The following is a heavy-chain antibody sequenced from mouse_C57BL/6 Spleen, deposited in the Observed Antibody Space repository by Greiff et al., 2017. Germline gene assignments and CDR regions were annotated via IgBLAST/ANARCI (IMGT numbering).Heavy chain of an antibody. Sequence: DVMLVESGGGLVKPGGSLKLSCAASGFTFSSYAMSWVRQTPEKRLEWVATISDGGSYTYYPDNVKGRFTISRDNAKNNLYLQMSHLKSDDTAMYYCARDRAGRYYFDYWGQGTTLTVSS. V-gene: IGHV5-4*01. J-gene: IGHJ2*01. CDR2: ISDGGSYT. CDR3: ARDRAGRYYFDY. CDR1: GFTFSSYA. D-gene: IGHD1-1*01.